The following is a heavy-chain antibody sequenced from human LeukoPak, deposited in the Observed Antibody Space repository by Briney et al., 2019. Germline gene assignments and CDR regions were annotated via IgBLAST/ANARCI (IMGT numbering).Heavy chain of an antibody. CDR1: GFTFSSYD. J-gene: IGHJ6*03. CDR3: ARDVSGRPYYYYYYMDV. Sequence: GGSLRLSCAACGFTFSSYDMHWVRQATGKSLEWVSAIGTAGDTYYPGSVKGQFTISRENAKNSLYLQMNSLRAEDTALYYCARDVSGRPYYYYYYMDVWGKGTTVTVSS. V-gene: IGHV3-13*03. D-gene: IGHD5-12*01. CDR2: IGTAGDT.